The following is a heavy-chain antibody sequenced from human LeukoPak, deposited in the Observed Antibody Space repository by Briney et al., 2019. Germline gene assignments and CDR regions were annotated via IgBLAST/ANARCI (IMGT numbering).Heavy chain of an antibody. V-gene: IGHV3-23*01. D-gene: IGHD1-26*01. CDR1: GFTFSNSA. J-gene: IGHJ4*02. CDR2: ISGSGGST. CDR3: APLAVGATELIDY. Sequence: GGSLRLSCAASGFTFSNSAMSWVRQAPGKGLEWVSAISGSGGSTYYTDSVKGRFPISRDNSKNTLYLQMNTLRAEDTAVYYCAPLAVGATELIDYWGQGTLVTVSS.